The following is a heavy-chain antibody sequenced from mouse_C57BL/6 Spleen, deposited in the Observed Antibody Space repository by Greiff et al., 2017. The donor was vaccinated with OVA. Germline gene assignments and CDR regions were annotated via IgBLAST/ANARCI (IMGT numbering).Heavy chain of an antibody. CDR2: INPNNGGT. V-gene: IGHV1-26*01. CDR1: GYTFTDYY. J-gene: IGHJ3*01. CDR3: ARGNWDEAWFAY. D-gene: IGHD4-1*01. Sequence: VQLQQSGPELVKPGASVKISCKASGYTFTDYYMNWVKQSHGKSLEWIGDINPNNGGTSYNQKFKGKATLTVDKSSSTAYMELRSLTSEDSAVYYCARGNWDEAWFAYWGQGTLVTVSA.